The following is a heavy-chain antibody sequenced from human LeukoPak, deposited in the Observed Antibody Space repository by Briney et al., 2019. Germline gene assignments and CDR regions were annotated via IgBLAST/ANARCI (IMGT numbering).Heavy chain of an antibody. CDR1: GFTFSSYD. Sequence: GGSLRLSCAASGFTFSSYDMHWVRQATGKGLEWVSAIGTAGDTYYPGSVKGRFTISRENAKNSLYLQMNSLRAGDTAVYYCARGLSGSYYNGDAFGIWGQGTMVTVSS. CDR3: ARGLSGSYYNGDAFGI. V-gene: IGHV3-13*01. CDR2: IGTAGDT. J-gene: IGHJ3*02. D-gene: IGHD1-26*01.